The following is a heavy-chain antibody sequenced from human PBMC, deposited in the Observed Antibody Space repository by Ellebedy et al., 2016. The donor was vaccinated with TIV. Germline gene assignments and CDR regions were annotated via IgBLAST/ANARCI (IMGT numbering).Heavy chain of an antibody. CDR1: GYSFTSYW. CDR2: IYPGDSDT. J-gene: IGHJ5*02. D-gene: IGHD2-2*01. V-gene: IGHV5-51*01. CDR3: ARLDEGDLLNIVVVPAAIGWFDP. Sequence: GESLKISCKGSGYSFTSYWIGWVRQMPGKGLEWMGIIYPGDSDTRYSPSFQGQVTISADKSISTAYLQWSSLKASDTAMYYCARLDEGDLLNIVVVPAAIGWFDPWGQGTLVTVSS.